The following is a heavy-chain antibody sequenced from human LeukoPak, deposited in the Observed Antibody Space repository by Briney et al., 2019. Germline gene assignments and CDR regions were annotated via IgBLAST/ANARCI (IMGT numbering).Heavy chain of an antibody. CDR2: ISSSGSTI. CDR3: SRLRGYSYGYGDY. J-gene: IGHJ4*02. D-gene: IGHD5-18*01. CDR1: GFTFSDYY. Sequence: GGSLRLSCAASGFTFSDYYMSWIRQAPGKGLEWVSYISSSGSTIDYADSVKGRFTISRDNAKNSLFLQMNSLRAEDTAVYYCSRLRGYSYGYGDYWGQGTLVTVSS. V-gene: IGHV3-11*04.